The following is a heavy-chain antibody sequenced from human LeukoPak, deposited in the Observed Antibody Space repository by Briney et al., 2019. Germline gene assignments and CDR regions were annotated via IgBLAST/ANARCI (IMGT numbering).Heavy chain of an antibody. CDR1: GFTFSSYY. CDR3: AKIGEQYYYDSSGYPI. CDR2: INTDGSST. D-gene: IGHD3-22*01. V-gene: IGHV3-74*01. Sequence: GGSLRLSCVASGFTFSSYYMHWVRQAPGKGPVWVSGINTDGSSTTYADSVKGRFTISRDNSKNALYLQMNSLRPEDTAVYYCAKIGEQYYYDSSGYPIWGQGTLVTVSS. J-gene: IGHJ4*02.